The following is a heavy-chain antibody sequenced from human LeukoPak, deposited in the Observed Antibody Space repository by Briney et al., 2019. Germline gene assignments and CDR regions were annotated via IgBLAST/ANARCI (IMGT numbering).Heavy chain of an antibody. Sequence: SETLSLTCTVSGGSISSSSYYWGWIRQPPGKGLEWIGSIYYSGSTYYNPSLKSRVTISVDRSKNQFSLKLSSVTAADTAVYYCASHRRYCSGGSCSYADYWGQGTLVTVSS. V-gene: IGHV4-39*07. CDR2: IYYSGST. J-gene: IGHJ4*02. CDR1: GGSISSSSYY. D-gene: IGHD2-15*01. CDR3: ASHRRYCSGGSCSYADY.